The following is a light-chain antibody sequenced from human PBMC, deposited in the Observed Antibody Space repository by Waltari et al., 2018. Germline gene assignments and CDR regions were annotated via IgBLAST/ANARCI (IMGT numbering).Light chain of an antibody. V-gene: IGLV3-1*01. Sequence: SYELTQPPSVSVSPGQTASITCSGDNLGDKYTYWYQQKPGQSPVLVIYQDTRRPSGIPARSSGSNSGSTATLTISGTQAMDEADYYCQAWDSTRVFGGGTKLTVL. CDR1: NLGDKY. J-gene: IGLJ3*02. CDR3: QAWDSTRV. CDR2: QDT.